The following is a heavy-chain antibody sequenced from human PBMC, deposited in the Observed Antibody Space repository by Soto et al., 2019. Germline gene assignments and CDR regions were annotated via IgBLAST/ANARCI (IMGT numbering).Heavy chain of an antibody. V-gene: IGHV4-39*01. Sequence: PSETLSLTCTISGDSISISSYYWAWIRQPPGKGLEWIGSMYYSGSTYNNPSLKSRVTMSVDTPKTQFSLILSSVTAADTAVYFCGGQDYGAKGYYCENWGQGALVTVSS. D-gene: IGHD4-17*01. CDR1: GDSISISSYY. J-gene: IGHJ4*02. CDR2: MYYSGST. CDR3: GGQDYGAKGYYCEN.